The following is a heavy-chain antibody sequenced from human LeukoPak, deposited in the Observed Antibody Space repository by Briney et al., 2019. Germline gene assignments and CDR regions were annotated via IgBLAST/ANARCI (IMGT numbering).Heavy chain of an antibody. V-gene: IGHV3-23*01. J-gene: IGHJ4*02. D-gene: IGHD3-22*01. CDR3: AKDGFDYYDSSGYYYFNY. Sequence: PGGSLRLSCAASGFTFSSYSMNWVRQAPGKGLQWVSAISGGGVAIYYADSVKGRFTISRDNSKNTLYLQMNSLRAEDTAVYYCAKDGFDYYDSSGYYYFNYWGQGTLVTVSS. CDR1: GFTFSSYS. CDR2: ISGGGVAI.